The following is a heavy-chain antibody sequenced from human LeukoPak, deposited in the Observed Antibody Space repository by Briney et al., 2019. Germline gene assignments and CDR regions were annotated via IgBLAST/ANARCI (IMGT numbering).Heavy chain of an antibody. V-gene: IGHV4-38-2*02. J-gene: IGHJ6*03. CDR1: GYSISSGYF. CDR2: IYHSGST. CDR3: ARLGGPYYYYMDV. Sequence: SETLSLTCTVSGYSISSGYFWGWIRQPPGKGLEWIGSIYHSGSTSYNPSLKSRLTISVDTSKNQFSLKLSSVTAADTAVYYCARLGGPYYYYMDVWGKGTTVTVSS. D-gene: IGHD1-26*01.